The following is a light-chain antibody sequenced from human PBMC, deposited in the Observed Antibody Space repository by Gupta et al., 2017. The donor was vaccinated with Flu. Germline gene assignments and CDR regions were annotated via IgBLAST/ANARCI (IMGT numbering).Light chain of an antibody. CDR2: EAS. CDR1: QSINSW. CDR3: QQYDSYGYT. Sequence: PTTVSASVGDRVTITCRASQSINSWLAWYQQKPGKAPKVLIYEASRVESGVPSRFSGSGSGTDFTLTISILQPDDFATYYCQQYDSYGYTFGQGTKLEIK. V-gene: IGKV1-5*03. J-gene: IGKJ2*01.